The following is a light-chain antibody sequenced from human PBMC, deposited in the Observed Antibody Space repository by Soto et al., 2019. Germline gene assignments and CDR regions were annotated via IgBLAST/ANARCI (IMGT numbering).Light chain of an antibody. CDR3: AAWDDNLSTYV. J-gene: IGLJ1*01. CDR1: SSSIGTNF. V-gene: IGLV1-47*02. CDR2: SNN. Sequence: QSVLTQPPSASGTPGQRVSISCSGYSSSIGTNFVYWYQQLPGTAPKVLIHSNNQRPSGVPDRFSGSKSGTSASLAISGLRSEHEADYYCAAWDDNLSTYVFGSGTKFTVL.